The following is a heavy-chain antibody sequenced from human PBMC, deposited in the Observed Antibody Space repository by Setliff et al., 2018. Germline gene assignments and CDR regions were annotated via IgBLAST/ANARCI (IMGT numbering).Heavy chain of an antibody. V-gene: IGHV1-2*02. D-gene: IGHD2-21*01. CDR2: INPISGGT. Sequence: ASVKVSCKSSGYIFAGYYIHWLRQTPGQGLEWMGWINPISGGTNYAQKFQGRVTLTRDASITTTYMELNSLRSGDTAVYYCARDPGFHSGTWSLDSWGQGRLVTVSS. J-gene: IGHJ4*02. CDR3: ARDPGFHSGTWSLDS. CDR1: GYIFAGYY.